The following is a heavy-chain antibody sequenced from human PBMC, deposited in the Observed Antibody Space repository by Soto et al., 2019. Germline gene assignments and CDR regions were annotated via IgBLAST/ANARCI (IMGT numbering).Heavy chain of an antibody. D-gene: IGHD2-8*01. V-gene: IGHV3-23*04. CDR3: AKDRGGVLAPSHFDY. CDR1: RFSFSDYA. Sequence: EVQLVESGGGLVQPGGSLRLSCAASRFSFSDYAMSWVRQAPGKGLEWVSAISGSGGSTYSADSVEGRFTISRDNSKNTLYLQINSLRAEDTALYYCAKDRGGVLAPSHFDYWGQGTLVTVSS. CDR2: ISGSGGST. J-gene: IGHJ4*02.